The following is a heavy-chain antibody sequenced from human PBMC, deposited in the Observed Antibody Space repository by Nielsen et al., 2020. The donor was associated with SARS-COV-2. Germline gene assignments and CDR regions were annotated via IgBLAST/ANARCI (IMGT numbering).Heavy chain of an antibody. CDR2: ISAYNGNT. Sequence: WVRQAPGQGLEWMGWISAYNGNTNYAQKLQGRVTMTTDTSTSIAYMELRSLRSDDTAVYYCARDSGTYYYDSSGHSLFDYWGQGTLVTVSS. J-gene: IGHJ4*02. V-gene: IGHV1-18*01. CDR3: ARDSGTYYYDSSGHSLFDY. D-gene: IGHD3-22*01.